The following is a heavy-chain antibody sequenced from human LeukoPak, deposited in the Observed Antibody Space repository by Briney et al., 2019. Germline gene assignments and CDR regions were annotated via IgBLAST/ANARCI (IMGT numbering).Heavy chain of an antibody. Sequence: GGSLRLSCVASGFTFSTYSMNWVRQAPGKGLEWVSYISFSTSTIYYADSVKGRFTISRDNAKNALYLQMNSLRAEDTAMYYCTRYTGYEFPFDYWGQGTLVTVSS. D-gene: IGHD5-12*01. CDR2: ISFSTSTI. V-gene: IGHV3-48*01. CDR1: GFTFSTYS. J-gene: IGHJ4*02. CDR3: TRYTGYEFPFDY.